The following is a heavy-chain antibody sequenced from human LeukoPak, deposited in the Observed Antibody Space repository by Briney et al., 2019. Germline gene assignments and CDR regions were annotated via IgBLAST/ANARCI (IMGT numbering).Heavy chain of an antibody. V-gene: IGHV3-21*01. J-gene: IGHJ4*02. Sequence: PGGSLRLSCAPSGLTFSSYSMNWVRRAPGKGLEGVSCISSSSSYIYYADAVKGRFTISRDNAKNSLYLQMNSLRAEDTAVYYCARDLGYSYGSEAGAFDYWGQGTLVTVSS. CDR2: ISSSSSYI. CDR3: ARDLGYSYGSEAGAFDY. CDR1: GLTFSSYS. D-gene: IGHD5-18*01.